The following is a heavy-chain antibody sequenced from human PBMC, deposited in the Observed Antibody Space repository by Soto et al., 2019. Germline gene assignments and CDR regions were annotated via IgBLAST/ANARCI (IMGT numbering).Heavy chain of an antibody. CDR2: ISWNSGII. CDR3: AKDISYSSDALDI. CDR1: GFTFDDYA. D-gene: IGHD6-13*01. Sequence: DVQLVESGGGLVQPGRSLRLSCAASGFTFDDYAMHWVRQPPGKGLDWVSGISWNSGIIVYADSVKGRFTISRDNAKNSLYLQINSLRAEDTALYYCAKDISYSSDALDIWGQGTTVTVSS. V-gene: IGHV3-9*01. J-gene: IGHJ3*02.